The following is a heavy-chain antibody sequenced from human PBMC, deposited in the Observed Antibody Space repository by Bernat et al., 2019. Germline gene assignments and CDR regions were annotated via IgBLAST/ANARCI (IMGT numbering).Heavy chain of an antibody. CDR2: IYYSGST. CDR1: GGSISSSSYY. J-gene: IGHJ5*02. D-gene: IGHD3-3*01. V-gene: IGHV4-39*07. Sequence: QLQLQESGPGLVKPSETLSLTCTVSGGSISSSSYYWGWIRQPPGKGLEWIGSIYYSGSTYYNPSLKSRVTISVVTSMNQFSRTLSSVTAADAAVYYCARALRIWESSGGWRFDPWGQGTLVTVSS. CDR3: ARALRIWESSGGWRFDP.